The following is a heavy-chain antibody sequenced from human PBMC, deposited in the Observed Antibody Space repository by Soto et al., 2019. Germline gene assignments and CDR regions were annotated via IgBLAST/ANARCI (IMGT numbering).Heavy chain of an antibody. Sequence: SQTLSLTCAIAGDSVSSNSAAWNWIRQSPSRGLEWLGRTYYRSKWYNDYAVSAKSRITINPDTSKNQFSLQLNSVTPEDTAVYYCARGVEQQLVTWFDPWGQGTLVTVSS. CDR2: TYYRSKWYN. D-gene: IGHD6-13*01. CDR1: GDSVSSNSAA. J-gene: IGHJ5*02. V-gene: IGHV6-1*01. CDR3: ARGVEQQLVTWFDP.